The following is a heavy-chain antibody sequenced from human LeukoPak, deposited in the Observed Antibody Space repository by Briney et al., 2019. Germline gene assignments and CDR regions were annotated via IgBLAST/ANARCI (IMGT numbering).Heavy chain of an antibody. V-gene: IGHV1-69*05. J-gene: IGHJ5*02. Sequence: ASVKVSCKASGGTFSSYAISWVRQAPGQGLEWMGGIIPIFGTANYAQKFQGRVTITRDTSASTAYMELSSLRSEDTAVYYCARLEQWLVPSGVGWFDPWGQGTLVTVSS. D-gene: IGHD6-19*01. CDR2: IIPIFGTA. CDR3: ARLEQWLVPSGVGWFDP. CDR1: GGTFSSYA.